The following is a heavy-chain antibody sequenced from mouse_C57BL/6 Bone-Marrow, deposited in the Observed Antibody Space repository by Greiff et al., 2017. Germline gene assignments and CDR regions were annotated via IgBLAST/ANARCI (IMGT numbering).Heavy chain of an antibody. CDR3: ARRLATVVAIDY. J-gene: IGHJ2*01. CDR2: ISSGSSTI. D-gene: IGHD1-1*01. CDR1: GFTFSDYG. Sequence: DVMLVESGGGLVKPGGSLKLSCAASGFTFSDYGMHWVRQAPEKGLEWVAYISSGSSTIYYADTVKGRFTISRDNAKNTLFLQMTSLRSEDTAMYYCARRLATVVAIDYWGQGTTLTVSS. V-gene: IGHV5-17*01.